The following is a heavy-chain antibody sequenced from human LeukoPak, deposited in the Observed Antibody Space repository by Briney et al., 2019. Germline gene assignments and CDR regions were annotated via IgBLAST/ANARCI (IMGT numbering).Heavy chain of an antibody. V-gene: IGHV3-23*01. CDR1: GLTFSSYA. J-gene: IGHJ4*02. CDR2: ISGSGGST. D-gene: IGHD3-3*01. CDR3: AKGFVWSDYYYYFDY. Sequence: QPGGSLRLSCAASGLTFSSYAMSWVRQAPGKGLEWVSGISGSGGSTYYADSVKGRFTISRDNSKNTLSAQMNSLRAEDTAVYYCAKGFVWSDYYYYFDYWGQGTLVTVSS.